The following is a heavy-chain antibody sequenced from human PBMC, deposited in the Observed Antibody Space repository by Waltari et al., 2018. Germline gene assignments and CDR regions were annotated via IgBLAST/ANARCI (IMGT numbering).Heavy chain of an antibody. CDR3: AVYCTNGVCYPDFDY. CDR2: IIPILGTA. CDR1: GGTFSSYA. D-gene: IGHD2-8*01. J-gene: IGHJ4*02. V-gene: IGHV1-69*13. Sequence: QVQLVQSGAEVKKTGSSVKVSCKASGGTFSSYAISWVRQAPGQGLEWMGRIIPILGTANYEQKFQCRVTVTADKSTSTAYMELSSLRSEDTAVYYCAVYCTNGVCYPDFDYWGQGTLVTVSS.